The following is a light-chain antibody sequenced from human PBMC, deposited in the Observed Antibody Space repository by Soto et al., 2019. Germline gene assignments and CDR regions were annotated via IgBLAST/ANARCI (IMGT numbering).Light chain of an antibody. CDR3: CSYGGRSTYV. Sequence: QSALTQPASVSGSPGQSITISCTGTSSDVGSYNLVSWYQHHPGKAPKVIIYEGSKRPSGVSHRFSASRSANTASLTISGPQADDEADYYCCSYGGRSTYVFGTGTKLTVL. V-gene: IGLV2-23*01. J-gene: IGLJ1*01. CDR1: SSDVGSYNL. CDR2: EGS.